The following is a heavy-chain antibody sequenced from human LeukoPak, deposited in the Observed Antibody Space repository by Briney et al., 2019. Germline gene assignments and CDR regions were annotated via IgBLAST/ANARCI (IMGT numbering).Heavy chain of an antibody. J-gene: IGHJ4*02. CDR3: ARRPPSRGVLAAVDY. V-gene: IGHV3-7*01. CDR2: IKRDGSEK. D-gene: IGHD2-8*01. Sequence: GGSLRLSCAASGFTFSSYWMSWVRQAPGKGLEWVANIKRDGSEKYYVDSVKGRFTISRDNAKNSLYLQMNSLRAEDTAVYYCARRPPSRGVLAAVDYWGQGTLVTVSS. CDR1: GFTFSSYW.